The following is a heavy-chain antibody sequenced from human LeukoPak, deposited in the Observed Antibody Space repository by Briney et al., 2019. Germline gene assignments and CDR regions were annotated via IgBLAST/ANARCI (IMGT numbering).Heavy chain of an antibody. D-gene: IGHD3-10*01. CDR3: AKNSYEYYLYRYMDD. CDR1: GFTFSSYS. Sequence: GGSLRLSCAASGFTFSSYSMSWVRQAPGKGLEWVSSIISSGGNTYSADSVKGRFNISRDSSKNTLYLQMNRLRAEDTAVYYCAKNSYEYYLYRYMDDWGKGTTVTVSS. V-gene: IGHV3-23*01. J-gene: IGHJ6*03. CDR2: IISSGGNT.